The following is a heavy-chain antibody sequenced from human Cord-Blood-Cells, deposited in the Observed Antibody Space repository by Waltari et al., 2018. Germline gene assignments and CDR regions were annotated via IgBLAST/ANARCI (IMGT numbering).Heavy chain of an antibody. CDR1: GGSISSYY. D-gene: IGHD3-10*01. J-gene: IGHJ4*02. CDR2: IYYSGST. CDR3: ARHGYGSGSRGSWVGEY. V-gene: IGHV4-59*01. Sequence: QVQLQESGPGLVKPSETLSLTCTVPGGSISSYYWSWIRPPPGKGLEWIGYIYYSGSTNYNPSLKSRVTISVDTSKNQFSLKLSSVTAADTAVYYCARHGYGSGSRGSWVGEYWGQGTLVTVSS.